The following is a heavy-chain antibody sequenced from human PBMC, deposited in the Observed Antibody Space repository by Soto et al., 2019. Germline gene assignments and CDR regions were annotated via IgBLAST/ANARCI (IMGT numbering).Heavy chain of an antibody. CDR3: ARHAGGVSQIDY. CDR2: IYYSGTT. J-gene: IGHJ4*02. Sequence: PSETLSLTFTVSGGSISSHGYYWGWIRQPPGKGLEWIGTIYYSGTTFYNPSLKGRVTISVDTSKNQLSLKLSSVTAADTAVYYCARHAGGVSQIDYWGQGTLVTVSS. D-gene: IGHD1-26*01. V-gene: IGHV4-39*01. CDR1: GGSISSHGYY.